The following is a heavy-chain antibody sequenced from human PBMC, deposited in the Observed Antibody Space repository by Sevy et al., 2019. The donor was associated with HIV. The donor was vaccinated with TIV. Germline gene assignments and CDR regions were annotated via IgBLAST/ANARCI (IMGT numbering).Heavy chain of an antibody. CDR1: GGSITSLY. J-gene: IGHJ4*02. D-gene: IGHD1-26*01. CDR3: AGENAWGRGYS. CDR2: IYHNGHI. Sequence: SETLSLTCTVSGGSITSLYWNWIRQPPGKGLEWIGNIYHNGHINYNPSLKSRVTLSLDTSKNQFSLRLSSVTAADTAMYYCAGENAWGRGYSWGQGTLVTVSS. V-gene: IGHV4-59*08.